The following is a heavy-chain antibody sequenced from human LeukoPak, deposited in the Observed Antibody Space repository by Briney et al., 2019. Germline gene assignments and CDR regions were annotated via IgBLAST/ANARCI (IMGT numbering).Heavy chain of an antibody. CDR1: GYTFIDYA. V-gene: IGHV1-3*01. D-gene: IGHD4-23*01. Sequence: ASVKVSCKASGYTFIDYAIHWVRQAPGQRLEWMGWINPGKGNTKYSQKFQGRVTITRDTSASSAYMDLSNLGSDDTAVYYCARENYGGKEGGAFDIWGQGTMVTVSS. J-gene: IGHJ3*02. CDR2: INPGKGNT. CDR3: ARENYGGKEGGAFDI.